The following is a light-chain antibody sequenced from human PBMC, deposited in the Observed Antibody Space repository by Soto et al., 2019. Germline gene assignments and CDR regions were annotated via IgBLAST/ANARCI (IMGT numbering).Light chain of an antibody. CDR3: SSYAGSNNLV. J-gene: IGLJ2*01. CDR2: EVS. V-gene: IGLV2-8*01. Sequence: QSVLTQPPSPSGSPGRSVTIPCTGTGGDVGGYNYVSRYKQHPGKAPKLMIYEVSKRPSGAPDRFSGSKSGNTASLTVSGLQAEDEADYYCSSYAGSNNLVFGGGTKLTVL. CDR1: GGDVGGYNY.